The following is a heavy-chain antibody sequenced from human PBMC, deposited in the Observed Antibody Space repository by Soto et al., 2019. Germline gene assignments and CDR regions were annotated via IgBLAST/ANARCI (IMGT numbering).Heavy chain of an antibody. CDR3: ARGRYGDY. CDR2: ISAHNDNT. J-gene: IGHJ4*02. CDR1: GYTFTTYG. D-gene: IGHD1-1*01. Sequence: QVHLVQSGAEVRKPGASVKVSCKGSGYTFTTYGSTWVRQAPGQGLEWMGWISAHNDNTNYAQKVQGRVTVTRDTSTSTAYMELRNLRSDDTAVYYYARGRYGDYWGQGALVTVSS. V-gene: IGHV1-18*01.